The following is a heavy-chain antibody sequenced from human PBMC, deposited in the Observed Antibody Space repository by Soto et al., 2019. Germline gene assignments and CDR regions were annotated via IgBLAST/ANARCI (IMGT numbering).Heavy chain of an antibody. Sequence: LRLSCAASGFTLSSYSMHWVRQAPGKGLEWVSVISYDGNKKLYGDSVKGRFSISRDTSKNTVYLQMNSLRPEDTAVYYCARSTAVAGLDYWGQGTLVTVSS. J-gene: IGHJ4*02. CDR2: ISYDGNKK. D-gene: IGHD6-19*01. CDR3: ARSTAVAGLDY. CDR1: GFTLSSYS. V-gene: IGHV3-30-3*01.